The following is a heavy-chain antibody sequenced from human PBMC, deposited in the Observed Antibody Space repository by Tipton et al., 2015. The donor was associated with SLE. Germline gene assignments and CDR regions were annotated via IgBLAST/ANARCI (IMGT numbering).Heavy chain of an antibody. CDR3: ARDDFWSGREWSDP. D-gene: IGHD3-3*01. CDR2: IYYSGST. V-gene: IGHV4-39*07. CDR1: GGSISSSSYY. J-gene: IGHJ5*02. Sequence: TLSLTCTVSGGSISSSSYYWGWIRQPPGKGLEWIGSIYYSGSTYYNPSLKSRVTISVDTSKNQFSLKLSSVTAADTAVYYCARDDFWSGREWSDPWGQGTLVTVSS.